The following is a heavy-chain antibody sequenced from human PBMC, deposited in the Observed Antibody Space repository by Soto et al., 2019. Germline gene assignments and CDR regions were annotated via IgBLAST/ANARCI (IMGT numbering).Heavy chain of an antibody. Sequence: GGSLRLSCAVSGFTFSSNYMSWVRQAPGKGLEWVSVIYSGGSTYYADSVKGRFTISRDNSKNTLYLQMNSLRAEDTAVYYCARVVQYSSSHFDYWGQGTLVTVSS. D-gene: IGHD6-6*01. V-gene: IGHV3-66*01. J-gene: IGHJ4*02. CDR3: ARVVQYSSSHFDY. CDR2: IYSGGST. CDR1: GFTFSSNY.